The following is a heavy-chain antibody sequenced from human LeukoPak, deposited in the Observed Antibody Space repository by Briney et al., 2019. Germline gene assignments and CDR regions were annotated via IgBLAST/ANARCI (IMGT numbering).Heavy chain of an antibody. J-gene: IGHJ4*02. CDR3: ARDPGYGDARYFDY. CDR1: RLTFRNAS. Sequence: GGCLRLSCAASRLTFRNASMKSVRQAPGGGHGMDPSISSRSRYTCYADRVKGPFTISRDNAKHSLYLQTDSSRAEHVSVDYCARDPGYGDARYFDYWGQGALVTVSS. CDR2: ISSRSRYT. V-gene: IGHV3-21*01. D-gene: IGHD4-17*01.